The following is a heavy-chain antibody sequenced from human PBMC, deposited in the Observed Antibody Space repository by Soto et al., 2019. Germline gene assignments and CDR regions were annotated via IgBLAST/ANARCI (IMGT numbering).Heavy chain of an antibody. CDR3: ARHLTVSGTLNRCDP. CDR1: RGSDRSGDCY. D-gene: IGHD4-4*01. Sequence: PSETLSLTCTVSRGSDRSGDCYWSWIRKPPRKRLESIGTIYYSGTIDYSPSLKSRVTISVDASKNQFSMKLSSVTAAATAVYYGARHLTVSGTLNRCDPWGKETLVAVSS. J-gene: IGHJ5*02. V-gene: IGHV4-61*08. CDR2: IYYSGTI.